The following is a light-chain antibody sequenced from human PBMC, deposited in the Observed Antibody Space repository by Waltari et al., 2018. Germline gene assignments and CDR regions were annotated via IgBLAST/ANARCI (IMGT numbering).Light chain of an antibody. CDR1: QSVSSSY. V-gene: IGKV3-20*01. CDR2: GAS. Sequence: ETVLTPSPGTLSLSPGDRATLSCRASQSVSSSYLAWYQQKPGQAPRLLIYGASSRATGIPDRFSGSGSGTDFTLTISRLEPEDFAVYYCQLFANSPPLTFGGGTKVEIK. J-gene: IGKJ4*01. CDR3: QLFANSPPLT.